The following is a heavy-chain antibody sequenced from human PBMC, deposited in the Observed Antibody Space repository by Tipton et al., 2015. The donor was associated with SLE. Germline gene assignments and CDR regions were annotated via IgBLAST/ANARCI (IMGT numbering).Heavy chain of an antibody. J-gene: IGHJ4*02. CDR2: INHNGST. CDR3: ARGPTGDWADY. V-gene: IGHV4-34*01. Sequence: TLSLTCAVYGGFFSGYYWSWIRQPPGKGLEWIGEINHNGSTNYNPSLKSRVTIPVDTSKNQFSLKLSSVTAADTAVYYCARGPTGDWADYWGQGTLVTVSS. D-gene: IGHD7-27*01. CDR1: GGFFSGYY.